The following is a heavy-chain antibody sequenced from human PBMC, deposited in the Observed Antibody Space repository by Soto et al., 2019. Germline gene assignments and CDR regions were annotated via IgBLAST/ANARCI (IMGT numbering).Heavy chain of an antibody. CDR3: VRDGTKTLRDWFDP. CDR1: GASISGFY. D-gene: IGHD1-1*01. J-gene: IGHJ5*02. V-gene: IGHV4-4*07. Sequence: QVQLQESGPGLVKPSETLSLTCTVSGASISGFYWTWIRKSAGKGLGWIGRIYATGTTHYNPSLKSRVMMSVDTSKKQFSPKLRSVTAADPAVYYCVRDGTKTLRDWFDPWGQGISVTVSS. CDR2: IYATGTT.